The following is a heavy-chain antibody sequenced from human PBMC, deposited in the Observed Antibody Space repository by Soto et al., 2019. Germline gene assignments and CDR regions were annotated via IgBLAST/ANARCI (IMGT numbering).Heavy chain of an antibody. CDR3: AKGPRSQSLRAY. CDR1: GFTFITST. V-gene: IGHV3-23*01. Sequence: PGGSLRLSCAASGFTFITSTMSWVRQAPVRGLEWVSSITDNGGGTYYADSVKGRFTISRDNSKNTLYLQMNSLRAEDTAIYYCAKGPRSQSLRAYWGQGTLVTVSS. J-gene: IGHJ4*02. CDR2: ITDNGGGT.